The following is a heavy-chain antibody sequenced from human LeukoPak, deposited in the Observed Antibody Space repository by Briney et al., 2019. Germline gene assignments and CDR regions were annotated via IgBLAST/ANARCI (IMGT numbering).Heavy chain of an antibody. CDR2: IYNSGRT. CDR1: GGSISSSNW. J-gene: IGHJ5*02. Sequence: SGTLSLTCAVSGGSISSSNWWSWVRQPPGKGLGLLGEIYNSGRTKYNPSLKSRVTMSVDKSKNQFSLKLSSVSAADTAVYYCARVTLIVVVAWFDPWGQGTLVTVSS. D-gene: IGHD2-2*01. V-gene: IGHV4-4*02. CDR3: ARVTLIVVVAWFDP.